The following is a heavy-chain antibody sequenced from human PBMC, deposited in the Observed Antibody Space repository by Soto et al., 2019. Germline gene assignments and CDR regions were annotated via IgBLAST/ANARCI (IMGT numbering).Heavy chain of an antibody. Sequence: TSETLSLTCTVSGGSISSGDYYWSWIRQPPGNGLEWIGYIYYSGSTYYNPSLKSRVTISVDTSKNQFSLKLSSVTAADTAVYYCASHWIPYYYYGMDVWGQGTTVTVSS. CDR1: GGSISSGDYY. D-gene: IGHD1-1*01. V-gene: IGHV4-30-4*01. J-gene: IGHJ6*02. CDR2: IYYSGST. CDR3: ASHWIPYYYYGMDV.